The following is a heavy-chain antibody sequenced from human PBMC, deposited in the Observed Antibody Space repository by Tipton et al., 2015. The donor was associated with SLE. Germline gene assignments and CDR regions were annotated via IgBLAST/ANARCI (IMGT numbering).Heavy chain of an antibody. V-gene: IGHV1-46*01. Sequence: QVQLVQSGAEVKKPGASVKVSCKASGYTFTSYYIHWVRQAPGQGLEWMGIINPSGGSTSYAQKFQDRVTMTRDTSTNTVYMELSSLRSEDTAVYYCASGAVFGDSWGQGTLVTVSS. CDR1: GYTFTSYY. CDR2: INPSGGST. D-gene: IGHD3-3*01. CDR3: ASGAVFGDS. J-gene: IGHJ4*02.